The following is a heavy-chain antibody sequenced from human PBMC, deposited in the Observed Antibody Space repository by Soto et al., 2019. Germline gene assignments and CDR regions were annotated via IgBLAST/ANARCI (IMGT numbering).Heavy chain of an antibody. CDR1: GFTFDDYA. CDR2: ISWNSGSI. J-gene: IGHJ4*02. D-gene: IGHD5-12*01. Sequence: GGSLRLSCAASGFTFDDYAMHWVRQAPGKGLEWVSGISWNSGSIGYADSVKGRFTISRDNAKNSLYLQMNSVRAEDTALYYCAKKARHSGYDGYFDYWGQGTLVTVSS. CDR3: AKKARHSGYDGYFDY. V-gene: IGHV3-9*01.